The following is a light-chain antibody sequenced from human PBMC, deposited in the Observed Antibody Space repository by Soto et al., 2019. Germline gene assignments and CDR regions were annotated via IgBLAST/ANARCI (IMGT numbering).Light chain of an antibody. CDR2: AAS. CDR1: QSISKY. J-gene: IGKJ2*01. V-gene: IGKV1-39*01. CDR3: QQSYSTPPDT. Sequence: DIQMTQSPSSLSASVGDRVTITCRASQSISKYLNWYQQKPGQAPNLLIYAASTLQSGVPSRFSGSGSGTDFTLTISSPQPEDFATYYCQQSYSTPPDTFGQGNKLEIK.